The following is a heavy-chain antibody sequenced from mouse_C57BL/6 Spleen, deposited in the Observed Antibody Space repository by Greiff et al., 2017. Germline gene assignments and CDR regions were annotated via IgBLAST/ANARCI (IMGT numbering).Heavy chain of an antibody. V-gene: IGHV14-4*01. D-gene: IGHD1-1*01. CDR2: IDPENGDT. J-gene: IGHJ2*01. Sequence: VQLQQSGAELVRPGASVKLSCTASGFNIKDDYMHWVKQRPEQGLEWIGWIDPENGDTEYASKFQGKATITADTSSNTAYLQLSSLTSEDTAVYYCTRATTVWYYFDYWGQGTTLTVSS. CDR3: TRATTVWYYFDY. CDR1: GFNIKDDY.